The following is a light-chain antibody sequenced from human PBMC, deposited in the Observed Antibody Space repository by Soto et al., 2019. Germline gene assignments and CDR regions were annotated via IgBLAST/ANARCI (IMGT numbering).Light chain of an antibody. CDR3: SSYTSSCTVV. CDR2: DVS. CDR1: SSDVGGYNY. J-gene: IGLJ2*01. Sequence: QSALTQPASVSGSPGQSITISCTGTSSDVGGYNYVSWYQHHPGKAPKLMIYDVSNRPSGVSNRFSGSKSGNTASLTISGLKAEDEADYYCSSYTSSCTVVFGGGTKLTVL. V-gene: IGLV2-14*03.